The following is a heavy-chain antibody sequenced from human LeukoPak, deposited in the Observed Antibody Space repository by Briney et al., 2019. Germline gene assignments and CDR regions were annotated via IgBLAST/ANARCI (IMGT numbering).Heavy chain of an antibody. J-gene: IGHJ4*02. Sequence: GGSLRLSCGVSGITLSNYGMTWVRQAPGKGLEWVAGLSGSAGGSNYADSVKGRFTISRDNSKNTLFLQMARLRAEDTAVYFCAKRGVVVRVFLVGFHKEAYYFDSWGQGALVTVSS. D-gene: IGHD3-16*02. CDR1: GITLSNYG. CDR2: LSGSAGGS. CDR3: AKRGVVVRVFLVGFHKEAYYFDS. V-gene: IGHV3-23*01.